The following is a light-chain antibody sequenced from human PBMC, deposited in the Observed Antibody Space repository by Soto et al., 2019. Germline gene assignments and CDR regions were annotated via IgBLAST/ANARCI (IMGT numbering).Light chain of an antibody. V-gene: IGKV1-5*01. CDR3: HQYNSFYLSS. CDR1: QHITHW. CDR2: DGS. Sequence: DIQMTQSPSVLSASVGDRVTITCRASQHITHWVAWYQQKPGKAPKLLIYDGSTLEDGVPSRFSGTGSGTEFTLTISGLQTDDFATYYCHQYNSFYLSSFGQGTRLEIK. J-gene: IGKJ2*03.